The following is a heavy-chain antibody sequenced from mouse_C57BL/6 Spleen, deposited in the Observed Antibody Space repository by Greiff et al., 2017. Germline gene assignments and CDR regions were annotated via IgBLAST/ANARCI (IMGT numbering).Heavy chain of an antibody. Sequence: VQLKESGPGLVKPSQSLSLTCSVTGYSITSGYYWNWIRQFPGNKLEWMGYISYDGSNNYNPSLKNRISITRDTSKNQFFLKLNSVTTEYTATYYCARDDYYGYFDGWGTRTTVTVSS. CDR3: ARDDYYGYFDG. V-gene: IGHV3-6*01. CDR2: ISYDGSN. D-gene: IGHD2-4*01. CDR1: GYSITSGYY. J-gene: IGHJ1*03.